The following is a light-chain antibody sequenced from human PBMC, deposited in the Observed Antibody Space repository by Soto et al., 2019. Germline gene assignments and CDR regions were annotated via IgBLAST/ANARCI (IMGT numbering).Light chain of an antibody. CDR2: AAS. V-gene: IGKV3-15*01. CDR3: QEYDGAPPIT. Sequence: EIVMTQSPATLSVSPGERATLSCRASQSVNSNLAWYQQKPGQAPRLLIYAASTRATGIPARFSGSGSGTDFTLTISSLGPEDFAVYYCQEYDGAPPITFGLGTRLEIK. J-gene: IGKJ5*01. CDR1: QSVNSN.